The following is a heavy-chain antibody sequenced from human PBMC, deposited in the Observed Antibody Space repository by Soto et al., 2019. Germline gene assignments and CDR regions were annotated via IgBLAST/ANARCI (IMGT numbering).Heavy chain of an antibody. Sequence: QVQLVQSGAEVKKPGASVKVSCKASGYTFTSYGISWVRQAPGQGLEWMGWISAYNGNTNYAHKLQGRVTMTTDTPTSTAYMELRSLRSDDTAVYYCARETDRNYSYYGMDVWGQGTTVTVSS. CDR3: ARETDRNYSYYGMDV. CDR2: ISAYNGNT. CDR1: GYTFTSYG. J-gene: IGHJ6*02. V-gene: IGHV1-18*01.